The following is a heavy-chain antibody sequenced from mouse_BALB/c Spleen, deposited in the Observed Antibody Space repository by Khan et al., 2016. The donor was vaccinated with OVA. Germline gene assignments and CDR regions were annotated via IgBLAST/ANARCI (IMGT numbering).Heavy chain of an antibody. CDR1: GFTFSTYG. J-gene: IGHJ3*01. V-gene: IGHV5-6*01. D-gene: IGHD1-1*01. Sequence: EVELVESGGDLVKPGGSLKLSCAASGFTFSTYGMSWVRQTPDKRLEWVATVSTGGSYTYYPDSVKGRFTLSRDNAKNTLYLQMSSLKSEDTAMFYCTRLAYYYDSEGFAYWGQGTLVTVSA. CDR3: TRLAYYYDSEGFAY. CDR2: VSTGGSYT.